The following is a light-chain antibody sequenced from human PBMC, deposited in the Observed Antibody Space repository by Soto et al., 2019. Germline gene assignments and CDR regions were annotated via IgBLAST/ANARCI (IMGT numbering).Light chain of an antibody. Sequence: QSALTQPPCVSGSPGQSITISCTGTSSDVGGYNYVSWYQQHPGKAPKLMIYEVSNRPSGVSNRFSGSKSGNTASLTISVLEAEDEADYYCSSDTSSSTVVFGGGTKLTVL. CDR1: SSDVGGYNY. J-gene: IGLJ2*01. V-gene: IGLV2-14*01. CDR3: SSDTSSSTVV. CDR2: EVS.